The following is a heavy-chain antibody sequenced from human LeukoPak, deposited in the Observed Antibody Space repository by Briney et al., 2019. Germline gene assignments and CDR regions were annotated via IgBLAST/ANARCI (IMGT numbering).Heavy chain of an antibody. CDR3: AKTRTVVVPAAIEYYFDY. CDR2: ISWNSGSI. Sequence: GGSLRLSCAASGFTFDDYAMHWVRQAPGKGLEWVSGISWNSGSIGYADSVKGRFTISRDNSKNTLYLQMNSLRAEDTAVYYCAKTRTVVVPAAIEYYFDYWGQGTLVTVSS. D-gene: IGHD2-2*01. J-gene: IGHJ4*02. CDR1: GFTFDDYA. V-gene: IGHV3-9*01.